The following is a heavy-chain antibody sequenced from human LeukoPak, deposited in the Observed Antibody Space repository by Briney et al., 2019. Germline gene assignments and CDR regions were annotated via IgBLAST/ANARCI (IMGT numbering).Heavy chain of an antibody. V-gene: IGHV3-11*01. CDR1: GFTFSDYN. CDR3: ARVLRYCSGGNCYSGGLGYMDV. D-gene: IGHD2-15*01. Sequence: GGSLRLSCAASGFTFSDYNMRWIRQAPGKGLEWVSSISRSGSTNYYADSVKGRFTISRDNAKNSLFLQMNSLRAEDTAVYYCARVLRYCSGGNCYSGGLGYMDVWGKGTTVTISS. CDR2: ISRSGSTN. J-gene: IGHJ6*03.